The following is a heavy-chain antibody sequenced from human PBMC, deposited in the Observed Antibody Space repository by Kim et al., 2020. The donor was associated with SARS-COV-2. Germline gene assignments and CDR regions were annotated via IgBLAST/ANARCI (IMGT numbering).Heavy chain of an antibody. Sequence: ASVKVSCKASGYTFTSYTIHWVRQAPGQRLEWMGLIKAGNGNTKYSQKFQARVTITRDTSASTAHMDLSSLRSEDTAVYYCARDRDYYGSGKMGYWGQGT. D-gene: IGHD3-10*01. CDR3: ARDRDYYGSGKMGY. J-gene: IGHJ4*02. V-gene: IGHV1-3*01. CDR2: IKAGNGNT. CDR1: GYTFTSYT.